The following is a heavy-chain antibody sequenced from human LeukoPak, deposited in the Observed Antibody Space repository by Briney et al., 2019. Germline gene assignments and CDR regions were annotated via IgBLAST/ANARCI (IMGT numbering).Heavy chain of an antibody. D-gene: IGHD3-22*01. CDR1: GFTFSSYA. J-gene: IGHJ4*02. CDR2: ISYDGSNK. Sequence: GGSLRLSCAASGFTFSSYAMHWVRQAPGKGLEWVAVISYDGSNKYYADSVKGRFTISRDNAKNSLYLQMNSLRAEDTAVYYCASIYYDDTIDYWGQGTLVTVSS. CDR3: ASIYYDDTIDY. V-gene: IGHV3-30*04.